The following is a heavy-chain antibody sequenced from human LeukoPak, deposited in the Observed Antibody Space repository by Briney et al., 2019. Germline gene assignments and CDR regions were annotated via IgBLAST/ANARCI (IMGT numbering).Heavy chain of an antibody. CDR3: AKGGYYDSRNWFDP. J-gene: IGHJ5*02. Sequence: GGSLRLSCAASGFTFSTYGMHWVRQAPDKGLEWMAVISYDGSNKYYADSVKGRFTISRDNSKNTLYLQMNSLRAEDTAVYYCAKGGYYDSRNWFDPWGQGTLVTVSS. CDR1: GFTFSTYG. V-gene: IGHV3-30*18. D-gene: IGHD3-22*01. CDR2: ISYDGSNK.